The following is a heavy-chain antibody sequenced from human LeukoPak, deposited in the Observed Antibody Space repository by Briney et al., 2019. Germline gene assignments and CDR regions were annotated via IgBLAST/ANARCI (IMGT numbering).Heavy chain of an antibody. V-gene: IGHV3-33*01. Sequence: GRSLRLSCAASGLTFRNHGMHWIRQAPGKGLEWVAIIWNDGSNKYYAGSLNGRFTISRDNSKNPLYLQMNSLRDDDTAVYYCVRDRGALQYFDYWGQGTLVTVSS. CDR1: GLTFRNHG. J-gene: IGHJ4*02. CDR3: VRDRGALQYFDY. D-gene: IGHD2/OR15-2a*01. CDR2: IWNDGSNK.